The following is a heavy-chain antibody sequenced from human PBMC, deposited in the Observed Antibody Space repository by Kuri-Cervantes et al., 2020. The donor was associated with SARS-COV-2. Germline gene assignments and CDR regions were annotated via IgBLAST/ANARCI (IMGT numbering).Heavy chain of an antibody. D-gene: IGHD3-22*01. Sequence: ESLKISCAVYGGSFSGYYWSWIRQPPGKGLEWIGEINHSGSTNYNPSLKSRVTISVDTSKNQFSLKLSSVTAADTAVYYCARSSSGCYYVDNWFDPWGQGTLVTVSS. V-gene: IGHV4-34*01. CDR1: GGSFSGYY. CDR3: ARSSSGCYYVDNWFDP. CDR2: INHSGST. J-gene: IGHJ5*02.